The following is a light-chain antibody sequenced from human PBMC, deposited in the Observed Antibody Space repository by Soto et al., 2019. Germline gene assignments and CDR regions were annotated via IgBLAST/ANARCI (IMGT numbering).Light chain of an antibody. J-gene: IGLJ7*01. CDR3: QVWDSSSDHAV. V-gene: IGLV3-21*02. Sequence: SYELTQPPSVSVAPGQTARITCGGNNIGSKSVHWYQQKPGQAPVLVVYDDSGRPSGIPERFSGANSGNTATLTISRVEAGDEADYYCQVWDSSSDHAVFGGGTQLTVL. CDR2: DDS. CDR1: NIGSKS.